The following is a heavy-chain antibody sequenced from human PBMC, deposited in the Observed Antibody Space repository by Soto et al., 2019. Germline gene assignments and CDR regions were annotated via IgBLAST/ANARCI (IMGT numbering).Heavy chain of an antibody. J-gene: IGHJ4*02. V-gene: IGHV1-24*01. CDR3: AISDDYGGQNFDY. CDR1: GYTLTEFS. Sequence: GASGKVSCKVSGYTLTEFSLQWGRQAPGKGLEWMGGFDPEYGETIYAQKFQGRVTMTDDTSTDTSYMELSSLRSEDTAVYYCAISDDYGGQNFDYWGQGTLVTVSS. CDR2: FDPEYGET. D-gene: IGHD4-17*01.